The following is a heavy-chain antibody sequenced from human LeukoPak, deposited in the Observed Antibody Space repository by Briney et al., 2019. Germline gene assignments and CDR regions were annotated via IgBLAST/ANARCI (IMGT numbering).Heavy chain of an antibody. CDR2: IIPIFGTA. J-gene: IGHJ5*02. CDR3: ARDAGAYTLLRYDNWFDP. Sequence: SVKVSCKASGGTFSSYAISWVRQAPGQGLEWMGGIIPIFGTANYAQKFQGRVTITTDESTSTAYMELSSLRSEDTAVSYCARDAGAYTLLRYDNWFDPWGEGTLLTVSS. CDR1: GGTFSSYA. D-gene: IGHD2-15*01. V-gene: IGHV1-69*05.